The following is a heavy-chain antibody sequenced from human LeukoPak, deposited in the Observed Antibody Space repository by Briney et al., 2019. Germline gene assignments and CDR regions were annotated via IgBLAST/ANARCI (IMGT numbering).Heavy chain of an antibody. CDR2: MNPNSGNT. V-gene: IGHV1-8*01. Sequence: GASVKVSCKASGYTFTSYDINWVRQATGQGLEWMGWMNPNSGNTGYAQKFQGRVTMTRNTSISTAYMELSSLRSEDTAVYYCAARSSDTAMVDYYYYGTDVWGQGTTVTVSS. D-gene: IGHD5-18*01. J-gene: IGHJ6*02. CDR3: AARSSDTAMVDYYYYGTDV. CDR1: GYTFTSYD.